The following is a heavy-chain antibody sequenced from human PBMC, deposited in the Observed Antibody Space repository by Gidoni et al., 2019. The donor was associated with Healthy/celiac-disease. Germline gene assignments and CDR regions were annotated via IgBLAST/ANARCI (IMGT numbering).Heavy chain of an antibody. CDR2: INHSGST. CDR1: GGSFSGYY. V-gene: IGHV4-34*01. Sequence: QVQLHQCGAGPLKPSETLSLTCAVYGGSFSGYYWSWIRQPPGKGLEWLGEINHSGSTNYNPSLKSRVTISVDTSKNQFSLKLSSVTAADTAVYYCARGRGAGYFDYWGQGTLVTVSS. CDR3: ARGRGAGYFDY. J-gene: IGHJ4*02.